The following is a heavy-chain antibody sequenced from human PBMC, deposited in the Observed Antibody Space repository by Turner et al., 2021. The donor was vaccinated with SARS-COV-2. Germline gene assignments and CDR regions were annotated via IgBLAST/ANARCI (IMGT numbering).Heavy chain of an antibody. J-gene: IGHJ4*02. Sequence: QVQLVESGGGVVQPGRSLRLSCAASGFTFSSYGMHWVRQAPGKGLEWVAIISYDGSNKYYADSVKGRFTISRDNSKNTLYPQMNSLRAEDTAVYYCAKVIGEYYYGSGYDYWGQGTLVTVSS. CDR3: AKVIGEYYYGSGYDY. CDR2: ISYDGSNK. D-gene: IGHD3-10*01. CDR1: GFTFSSYG. V-gene: IGHV3-30*18.